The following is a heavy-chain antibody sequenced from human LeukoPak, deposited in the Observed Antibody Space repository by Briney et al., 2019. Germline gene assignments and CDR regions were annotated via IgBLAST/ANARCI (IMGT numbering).Heavy chain of an antibody. V-gene: IGHV4-59*01. D-gene: IGHD3-22*01. CDR2: IYNSGST. CDR1: GDSISYYY. Sequence: KASETLSLTFTVSGDSISYYYWSWIRQPPGKGLEWIGYIYNSGSTNYNPSLKSRVTISVDTSKNQFSLKLSSVTAADTAVYYCARLFYYYDSSGYYPYQAFDIWGQGTMVTVSS. J-gene: IGHJ3*02. CDR3: ARLFYYYDSSGYYPYQAFDI.